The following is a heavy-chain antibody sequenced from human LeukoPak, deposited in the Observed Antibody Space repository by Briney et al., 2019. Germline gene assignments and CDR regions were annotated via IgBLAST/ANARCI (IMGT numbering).Heavy chain of an antibody. CDR1: GFTFSSYG. D-gene: IGHD3/OR15-3a*01. J-gene: IGHJ4*02. CDR3: ARIRRLDGPFDY. Sequence: PGGSLRLSCAASGFTFSSYGMHWVRQAPGKGLEWVAFIRYDGSNKYYADSVKGRFTISRDNSKNTLYLQMNSLRAEDTAVYYCARIRRLDGPFDYWGQGTLVTVSS. CDR2: IRYDGSNK. V-gene: IGHV3-30*02.